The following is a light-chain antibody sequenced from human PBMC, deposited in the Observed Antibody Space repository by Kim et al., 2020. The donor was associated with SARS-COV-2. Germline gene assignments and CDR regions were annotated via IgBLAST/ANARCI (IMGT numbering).Light chain of an antibody. CDR1: SSDVGGYNF. CDR3: SSYAGSTTWV. CDR2: DVS. V-gene: IGLV2-14*01. Sequence: QSALTQPASVSGSPGQSITISCTGSSSDVGGYNFVSWYQQHPGKAPKLMIYDVSKWPSGVSSRFSGSKSGNTASLTISGLQAEDEADYYCSSYAGSTTWVLGGGTKLTVL. J-gene: IGLJ3*02.